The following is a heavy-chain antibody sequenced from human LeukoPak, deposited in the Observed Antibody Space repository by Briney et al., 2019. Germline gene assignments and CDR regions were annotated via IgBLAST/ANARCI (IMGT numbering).Heavy chain of an antibody. Sequence: SVKVSCKASGGTFSTFPISWVRQAPGQGFEWIGGIIPIFGPNYAQKFQGRATISADLATATAYMELSSLTSEDTSVYYCATGKDRSGYYYSLDYWGQGTLVAVSS. D-gene: IGHD3-22*01. CDR2: IIPIFGP. CDR1: GGTFSTFP. CDR3: ATGKDRSGYYYSLDY. V-gene: IGHV1-69*13. J-gene: IGHJ4*02.